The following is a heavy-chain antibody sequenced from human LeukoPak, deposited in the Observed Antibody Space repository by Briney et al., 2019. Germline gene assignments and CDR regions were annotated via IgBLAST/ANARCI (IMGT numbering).Heavy chain of an antibody. CDR3: ARGSSTSLDY. Sequence: SETLSLTCAVYGGSFSGYYWSWIRQPPGKGLEWIGEINHSGSTNYNPPLKSRVTISVDTSKNQFSLKLSSVTAADTAVYYCARGSSTSLDYWGQGTLVTVSS. CDR1: GGSFSGYY. V-gene: IGHV4-34*01. D-gene: IGHD2-2*01. J-gene: IGHJ4*02. CDR2: INHSGST.